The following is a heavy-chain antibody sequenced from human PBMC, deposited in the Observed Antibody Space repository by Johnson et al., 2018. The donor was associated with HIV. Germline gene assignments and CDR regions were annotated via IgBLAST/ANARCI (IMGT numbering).Heavy chain of an antibody. J-gene: IGHJ3*02. CDR2: LYSGGST. D-gene: IGHD1-26*01. V-gene: IGHV3-NL1*01. CDR3: AKGLSLSGSYSYDAFDI. Sequence: HVQLVESGGGVVQPARSLRLSCAASGFTFSSYAMHWVRQAPGKGLEWVSVLYSGGSTYYADSVKGRFSISRDNSKNTLYLQMNSLRAEDTAVYYCAKGLSLSGSYSYDAFDIWGQGTMVTASA. CDR1: GFTFSSYA.